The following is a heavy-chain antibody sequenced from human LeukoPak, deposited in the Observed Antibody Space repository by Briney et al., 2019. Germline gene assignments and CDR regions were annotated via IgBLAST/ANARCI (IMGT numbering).Heavy chain of an antibody. V-gene: IGHV1-24*01. CDR3: ARGRNFLGYCSGGSCYSDAFDI. Sequence: ASVKVSCKVSGYTLTELSMHWVRQAPGKGLEWMGGFDPEDGETIYAQKFQGRVTITRNTSISTAYMELSSLRSEDTAVYYCARGRNFLGYCSGGSCYSDAFDIWGQGTMVTVSS. J-gene: IGHJ3*02. D-gene: IGHD2-15*01. CDR2: FDPEDGET. CDR1: GYTLTELS.